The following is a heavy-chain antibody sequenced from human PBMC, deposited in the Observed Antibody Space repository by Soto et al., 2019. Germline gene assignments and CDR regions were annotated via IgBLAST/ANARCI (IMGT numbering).Heavy chain of an antibody. CDR3: AREFWSGQWYYFDY. V-gene: IGHV3-48*01. CDR1: GFTFSSYS. D-gene: IGHD3-3*01. J-gene: IGHJ4*02. Sequence: GGSLRLSCAASGFTFSSYSMNWVRQAPGKGLEWVSYISSSSSTIYYADSVKGRFTISRDNAKNSLYLQMNSLRAEDTAVYYCAREFWSGQWYYFDYWGQGTLVTVSS. CDR2: ISSSSSTI.